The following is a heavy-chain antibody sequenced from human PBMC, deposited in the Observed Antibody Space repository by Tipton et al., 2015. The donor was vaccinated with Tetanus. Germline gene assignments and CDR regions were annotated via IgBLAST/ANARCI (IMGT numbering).Heavy chain of an antibody. J-gene: IGHJ4*02. Sequence: QLVQSGGEVKRPGASVKVSCKTSGYTFISYGISWVRQAPGQGLEWMGWISGYSGDTNYAQRLQGRVTVTADTSTSTVYMELRSLRSDDTAVYFCARDRDWGLDYWGQGTLVTVSS. D-gene: IGHD7-27*01. CDR2: ISGYSGDT. CDR3: ARDRDWGLDY. V-gene: IGHV1-18*01. CDR1: GYTFISYG.